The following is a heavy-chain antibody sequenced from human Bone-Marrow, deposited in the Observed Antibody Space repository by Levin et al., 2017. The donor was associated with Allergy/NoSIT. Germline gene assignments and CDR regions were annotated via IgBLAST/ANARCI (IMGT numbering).Heavy chain of an antibody. CDR3: ASPKTYNWQIDH. J-gene: IGHJ5*02. CDR2: INPTGSDI. D-gene: IGHD1-20*01. Sequence: PGGSLRLSCTASGFTFSSYSMNWVRQAPGKGLEWVSSINPTGSDIYYADSVKGRFTISRHNARNSLYLQMNRLGVYDTAVYFCASPKTYNWQIDHWGQGTLVIVSS. V-gene: IGHV3-21*01. CDR1: GFTFSSYS.